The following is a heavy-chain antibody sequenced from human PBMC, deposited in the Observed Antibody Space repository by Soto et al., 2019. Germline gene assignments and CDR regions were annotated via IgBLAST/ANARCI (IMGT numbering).Heavy chain of an antibody. CDR1: GDSVSSLA. CDR3: ARGTPFNYAGLAV. V-gene: IGHV1-8*01. J-gene: IGHJ6*04. CDR2: MNAKSGDT. D-gene: IGHD3-16*01. Sequence: VEGGWKSCGDSVSSLAIDWPQNFSGQGPEWVGWMNAKSGDTCFHQRFQGKFNMTWDTSLSTAYMEVGSLTSDDTAIYYCARGTPFNYAGLAVWGNRTTVTVSS.